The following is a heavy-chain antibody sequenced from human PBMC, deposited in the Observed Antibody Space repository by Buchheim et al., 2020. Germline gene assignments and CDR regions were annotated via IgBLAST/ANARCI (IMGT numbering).Heavy chain of an antibody. CDR2: IDPDGSRT. V-gene: IGHV3-7*03. D-gene: IGHD2-21*02. J-gene: IGHJ6*02. CDR3: ARTLRSTKGMDV. Sequence: EVQLVESGGGLVQPGGSLRLSCTASEFTLTPYWVRWVRQAPGKGLEWVATIDPDGSRTYYLDSVEGRFTTSRDNAKNSVWLQLNSLRAEDTAIYYCARTLRSTKGMDVWGQGTT. CDR1: EFTLTPYW.